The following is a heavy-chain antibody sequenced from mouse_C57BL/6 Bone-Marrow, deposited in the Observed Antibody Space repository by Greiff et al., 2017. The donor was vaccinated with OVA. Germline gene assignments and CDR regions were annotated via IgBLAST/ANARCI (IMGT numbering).Heavy chain of an antibody. V-gene: IGHV1-52*01. D-gene: IGHD2-4*01. CDR2: IDPSDSET. CDR1: GYTFTSYW. Sequence: VQLQQPGAELVRPGSSVKLSCKASGYTFTSYWMHWVKQRPIQGLEWIGNIDPSDSETHYNQKFKDKATLTVDKSSSTAYMQLSSLTSEDSAVYYCARLGDYDRDYWGQGTTLTVSS. CDR3: ARLGDYDRDY. J-gene: IGHJ2*01.